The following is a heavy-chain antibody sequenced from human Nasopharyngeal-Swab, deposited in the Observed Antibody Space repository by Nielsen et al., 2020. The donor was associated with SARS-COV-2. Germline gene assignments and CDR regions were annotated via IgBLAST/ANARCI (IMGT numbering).Heavy chain of an antibody. Sequence: SLKISCAASGFTFDDYAMHWVRQAPGKGLEWVSGISRNSGSIGYADSVKGRFTISRDNAKNSLYLQMNSLRAEDTALYYCANLYYYDSSGYPGGDYWGQGTLVTVSS. V-gene: IGHV3-9*01. J-gene: IGHJ4*02. CDR2: ISRNSGSI. D-gene: IGHD3-22*01. CDR1: GFTFDDYA. CDR3: ANLYYYDSSGYPGGDY.